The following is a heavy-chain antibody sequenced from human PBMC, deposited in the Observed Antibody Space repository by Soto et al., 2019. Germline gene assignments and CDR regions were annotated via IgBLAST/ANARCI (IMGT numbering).Heavy chain of an antibody. Sequence: ESGGGVVQPGGSLRLSCAASGFTFSSYAMSWVRQAPGKGLEWVSAISGSGGSTYYADSVKGRFTISRDNSKSTLYLQMNRLRAEDTAIYYCAKGAYGSGSYYRIWFDPGGQGTLVTVSS. D-gene: IGHD3-10*01. J-gene: IGHJ5*02. CDR3: AKGAYGSGSYYRIWFDP. V-gene: IGHV3-23*01. CDR1: GFTFSSYA. CDR2: ISGSGGST.